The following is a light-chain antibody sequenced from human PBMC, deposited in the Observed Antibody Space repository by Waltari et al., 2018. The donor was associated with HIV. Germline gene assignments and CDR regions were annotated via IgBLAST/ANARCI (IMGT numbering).Light chain of an antibody. CDR2: VAP. J-gene: IGLJ2*01. CDR1: SSNIGTNHA. Sequence: QSVLTQPPPVPGAPGQRVTSSGTGSSSNIGTNHAVHWYQQHPGTTPKLPIYVAPNRPSGIPDRFSGPKSGTSASLTITGLQAEDEADDYCQSYDSSLGVVFGGGTKLTVL. V-gene: IGLV1-40*01. CDR3: QSYDSSLGVV.